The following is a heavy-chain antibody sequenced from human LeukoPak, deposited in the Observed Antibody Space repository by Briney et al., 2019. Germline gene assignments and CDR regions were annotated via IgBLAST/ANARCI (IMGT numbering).Heavy chain of an antibody. CDR3: ARAISRRDGSPLGDY. V-gene: IGHV1-69*05. D-gene: IGHD5-24*01. J-gene: IGHJ4*02. CDR2: IIPIFGTA. CDR1: GGTFSSYA. Sequence: ASVKVPCKASGGTFSSYAISWVRQAPGQGLEWMGRIIPIFGTANYAQKFQGRVTITTDESTSTAYMELSSLRSEDTAVYYCARAISRRDGSPLGDYWGQGTLVTVSS.